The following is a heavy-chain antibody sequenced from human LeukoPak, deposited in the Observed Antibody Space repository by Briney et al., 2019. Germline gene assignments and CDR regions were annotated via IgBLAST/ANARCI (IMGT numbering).Heavy chain of an antibody. CDR2: IIPIFGTA. CDR3: ARDRSYYDSSGFLDY. V-gene: IGHV1-69*05. J-gene: IGHJ4*02. Sequence: SVKVSCKASRGTFSSYAISWVRQAPGQGLEWMGRIIPIFGTANYAQKFQGRATITTDESTSTAYMELSSLRSEDTAVYYCARDRSYYDSSGFLDYWGQGTLVTVSS. D-gene: IGHD3-22*01. CDR1: RGTFSSYA.